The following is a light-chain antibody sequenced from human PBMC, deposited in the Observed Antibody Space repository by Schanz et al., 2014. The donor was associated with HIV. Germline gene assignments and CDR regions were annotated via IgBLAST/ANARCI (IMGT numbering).Light chain of an antibody. Sequence: DIQMTQSPSSLSASVGDRVTITCRASQTINRYLNWYQQKPGKAPKLLIYAASNLQSGVPPRFSGGGSGTDFTLTIRSLQPEDFATYYCQQSFSTPRTFGGGTYVEIK. J-gene: IGKJ4*01. CDR2: AAS. V-gene: IGKV1-39*01. CDR1: QTINRY. CDR3: QQSFSTPRT.